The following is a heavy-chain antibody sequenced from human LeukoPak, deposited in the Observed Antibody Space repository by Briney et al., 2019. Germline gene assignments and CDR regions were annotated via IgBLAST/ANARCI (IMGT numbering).Heavy chain of an antibody. D-gene: IGHD5-18*01. CDR1: GGSFSGYY. CDR2: INHSGST. J-gene: IGHJ4*02. CDR3: ARGGYSYDDY. V-gene: IGHV4-34*01. Sequence: PSETLSLTCAVYGGSFSGYYWSWIRQPPGKGLEWIGEINHSGSTNYNPSLKSRVTISVDTSKNQFSLKLSSVTAADTAVSYCARGGYSYDDYWGQGTLVTVSS.